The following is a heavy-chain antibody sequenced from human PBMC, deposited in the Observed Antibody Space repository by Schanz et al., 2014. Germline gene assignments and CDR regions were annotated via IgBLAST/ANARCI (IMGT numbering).Heavy chain of an antibody. V-gene: IGHV3-21*02. Sequence: EVQLVESGGGLVKPGGSLRLSCAASGFTFSSYSMNWVRQAPGRGLEWVSSISPSSSYIYYADSVKGRFTTSRDNGKKSMYLQMNSLRPEDTAVYYCARSNYYDNSDYYNSFDYWGQGTLVTVSS. CDR2: ISPSSSYI. D-gene: IGHD3-22*01. CDR3: ARSNYYDNSDYYNSFDY. CDR1: GFTFSSYS. J-gene: IGHJ4*02.